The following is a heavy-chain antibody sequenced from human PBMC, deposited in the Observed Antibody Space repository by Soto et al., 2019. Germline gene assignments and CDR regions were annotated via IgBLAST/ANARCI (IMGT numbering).Heavy chain of an antibody. J-gene: IGHJ6*02. CDR3: AKEGGPYDYYYYGMDV. CDR1: GFTFSSYA. Sequence: GGSLRLSCAASGFTFSSYAMSWVRQAPGKGLEWVSAISGSGGSTYYADSVKGRFTISRDNSKNTLYLQMNSLRAEDTAVYYCAKEGGPYDYYYYGMDVWGQGTTVTVSS. D-gene: IGHD3-16*01. V-gene: IGHV3-23*01. CDR2: ISGSGGST.